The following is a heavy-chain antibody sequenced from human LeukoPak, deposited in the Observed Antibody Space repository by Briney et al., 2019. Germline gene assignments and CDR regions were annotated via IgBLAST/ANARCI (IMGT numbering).Heavy chain of an antibody. Sequence: PGGSLRLSCAASGFTFSSYEMNWVRQAPGKGLEWVSYISSSGSTIYYADSVKGRFTISRDNAKNSLYLQMNSLRAEDTAVYYCARNSYYYDSSGYLNWFDPWGQGTLVTVSS. CDR2: ISSSGSTI. V-gene: IGHV3-48*03. D-gene: IGHD3-22*01. CDR1: GFTFSSYE. CDR3: ARNSYYYDSSGYLNWFDP. J-gene: IGHJ5*02.